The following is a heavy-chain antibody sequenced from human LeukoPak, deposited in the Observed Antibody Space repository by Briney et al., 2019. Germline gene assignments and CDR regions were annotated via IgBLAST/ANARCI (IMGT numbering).Heavy chain of an antibody. CDR3: ARGCSSSFDY. J-gene: IGHJ4*02. D-gene: IGHD6-6*01. CDR2: ISNSGTTI. CDR1: GFTFRNYE. Sequence: PGGSLRLSCVASGFTFRNYEMNWVRQAPGKGLEWVSYISNSGTTIYYADSVTGRFTISRDNAKNSLSLQMNSLRAEDTAVYYCARGCSSSFDYWGQGTLVTVSS. V-gene: IGHV3-48*03.